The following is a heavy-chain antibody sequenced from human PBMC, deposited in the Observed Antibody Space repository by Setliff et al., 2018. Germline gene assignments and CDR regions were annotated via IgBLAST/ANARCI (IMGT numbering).Heavy chain of an antibody. CDR2: IIPILGIA. Sequence: ASVKVSCKASGYTFTSYDINWVRQATGQGLEWMGGIIPILGIAKYAQKFQGSVTITTDESTSTAYMELSSLRSEDTAVYYWARSGGRCSGGSCQSGEYWGQGTLVTVSS. V-gene: IGHV1-69*10. CDR3: ARSGGRCSGGSCQSGEY. D-gene: IGHD2-15*01. CDR1: GYTFTSYD. J-gene: IGHJ4*02.